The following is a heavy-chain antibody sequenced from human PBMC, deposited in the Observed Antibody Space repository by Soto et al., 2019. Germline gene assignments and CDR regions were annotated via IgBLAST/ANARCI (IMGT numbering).Heavy chain of an antibody. CDR1: GFTVSSAW. CDR3: TTDRGVGPRPLFYS. Sequence: EVQLVESGGDLVKPGGSLRLSCAASGFTVSSAWMGWVRQAPGKGLEWVGRIKSKNDGGTTDYAAPVKGRFTISRDGSQNPLYVQMTSLKTEDTAVYYCTTDRGVGPRPLFYSWGQGTLVTVSS. D-gene: IGHD6-6*01. J-gene: IGHJ4*02. CDR2: IKSKNDGGTT. V-gene: IGHV3-15*01.